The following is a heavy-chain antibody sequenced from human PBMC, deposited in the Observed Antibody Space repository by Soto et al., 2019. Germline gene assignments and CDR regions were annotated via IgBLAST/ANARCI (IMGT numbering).Heavy chain of an antibody. D-gene: IGHD2-15*01. CDR2: FDTEDGET. CDR3: ATDLGYCSGGSCYDY. CDR1: GYTLTELS. J-gene: IGHJ4*02. Sequence: ASVKVSCKVSGYTLTELSMHWVRQAPGKGLEWMGGFDTEDGETIYAQKFQGRVTMTEDTSTDTAYMELSSLISEDTAVYYCATDLGYCSGGSCYDYWGQGTLVTVSS. V-gene: IGHV1-24*01.